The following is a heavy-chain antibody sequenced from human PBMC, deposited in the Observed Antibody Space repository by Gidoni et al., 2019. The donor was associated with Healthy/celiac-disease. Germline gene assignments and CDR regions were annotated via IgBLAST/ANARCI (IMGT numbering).Heavy chain of an antibody. D-gene: IGHD1-26*01. J-gene: IGHJ4*02. CDR3: ARDARRDGYNSWSY. CDR1: GFTFSSYS. CDR2: VSSSSSTI. V-gene: IGHV3-48*01. Sequence: EVQLVEFGVGLVQPGGSLRPSCAASGFTFSSYSMNWVRQAPGKGLEWVSYVSSSSSTIDSADSVKGRFTIARDNAKNSLYLQMNSRRAEDTAVYYCARDARRDGYNSWSYWGQGTLVTVSS.